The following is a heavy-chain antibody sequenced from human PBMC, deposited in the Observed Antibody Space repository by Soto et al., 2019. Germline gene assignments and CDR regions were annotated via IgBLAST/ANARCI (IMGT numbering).Heavy chain of an antibody. CDR1: GGTFSSYA. Sequence: AASVKVSCKASGGTFSSYAISWVRQAPGQGLEWMGGIIPIFGTANYAQKFQGRVTITADESTSTAYMELSSLRSGDTAVYYCARVKGGYSYGSLYYYYGMDVWGQGTTVTVSS. CDR3: ARVKGGYSYGSLYYYYGMDV. V-gene: IGHV1-69*13. J-gene: IGHJ6*02. D-gene: IGHD5-18*01. CDR2: IIPIFGTA.